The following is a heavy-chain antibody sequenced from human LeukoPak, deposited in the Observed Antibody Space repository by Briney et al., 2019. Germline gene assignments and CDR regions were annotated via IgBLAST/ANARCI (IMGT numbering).Heavy chain of an antibody. CDR2: IYTSGST. CDR1: VGSISSGRYY. CDR3: ATQTGSGLFILP. V-gene: IGHV4-61*09. Sequence: SETLSLTCMVSVGSISSGRYYWSCSRDPAGEALEWFGHIYTSGSTNYNPSLKSRVTISVDTSKNQFSLRLTSVTAADTAVYYCATQTGSGLFILPGGQGTLVTVSS. D-gene: IGHD3/OR15-3a*01. J-gene: IGHJ4*02.